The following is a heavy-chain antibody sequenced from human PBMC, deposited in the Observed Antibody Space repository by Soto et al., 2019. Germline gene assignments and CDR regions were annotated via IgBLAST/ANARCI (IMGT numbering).Heavy chain of an antibody. CDR1: GYSFTGYY. D-gene: IGHD1-26*01. Sequence: QVQRVQSGAEVKKSGASVKISCKASGYSFTGYYIHWVRQAPGQGFEWMGEISPNSGGTKYAQKFQGRVTMTRDTSITTVYMDLSNLSHDDTAVYYCGKGRSGDVGVFYWGQGTLVTVYS. V-gene: IGHV1-2*02. CDR2: ISPNSGGT. J-gene: IGHJ4*02. CDR3: GKGRSGDVGVFY.